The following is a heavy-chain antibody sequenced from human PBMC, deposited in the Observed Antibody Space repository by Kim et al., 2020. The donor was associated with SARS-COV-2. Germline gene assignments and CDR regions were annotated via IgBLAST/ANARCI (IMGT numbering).Heavy chain of an antibody. J-gene: IGHJ4*02. V-gene: IGHV4-39*01. CDR1: GGSISSSSYY. CDR2: IYYSGST. CDR3: ARRAGSGSYYKNQYYFDY. D-gene: IGHD3-10*01. Sequence: SETLSLTCTVSGGSISSSSYYWGWIRQPPGKGLEWIGSIYYSGSTYYNPSLKSRVTISADTSKNQFSLKLSSVTAADTAVYYCARRAGSGSYYKNQYYFDYWGQGTLVTVSS.